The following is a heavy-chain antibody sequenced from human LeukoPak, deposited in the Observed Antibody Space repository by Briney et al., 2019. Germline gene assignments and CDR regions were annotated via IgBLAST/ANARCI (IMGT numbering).Heavy chain of an antibody. V-gene: IGHV3-74*01. CDR1: GFTFRSYW. D-gene: IGHD6-13*01. J-gene: IGHJ4*02. CDR3: ARDLNELSHNYGSSWYPADY. CDR2: INTDGSST. Sequence: GGSLRLSCAASGFTFRSYWMNWVRQVPGKGLVWVSRINTDGSSTSYAGSVRGRFTISRDNAKNTLYLQMNSLRVEDTAVYYCARDLNELSHNYGSSWYPADYWGQGTLVIVSS.